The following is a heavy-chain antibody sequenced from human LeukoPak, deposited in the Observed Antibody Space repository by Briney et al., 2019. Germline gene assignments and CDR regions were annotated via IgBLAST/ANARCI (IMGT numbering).Heavy chain of an antibody. D-gene: IGHD4-23*01. CDR3: ARDPAYGGNPGFDY. V-gene: IGHV4-30-4*08. CDR1: GGSISSGDYY. CDR2: IYYSGST. Sequence: SETLSLTCTVSGGSISSGDYYWSWIRQPPGKGLEWIGYIYYSGSTYYNPSLKSRVTISVDTSKNQFSLKLSSVTAADTAMYYCARDPAYGGNPGFDYWGQGTLVTVSS. J-gene: IGHJ4*02.